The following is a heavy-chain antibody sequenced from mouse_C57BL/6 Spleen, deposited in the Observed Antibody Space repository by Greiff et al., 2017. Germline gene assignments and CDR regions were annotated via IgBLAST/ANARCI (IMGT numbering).Heavy chain of an antibody. J-gene: IGHJ4*01. Sequence: VQLQQSGPELVKPGASVKISCKASGYAFSSSWMNWVKQRPGKGLEWIGRIYPGDGDTNYNGKFKGKATLTADKSSSTAYMQLSRLTSEDSAVYFGASDCGSNHGAMDYWGQGTSVTVSS. D-gene: IGHD1-1*01. CDR2: IYPGDGDT. CDR3: ASDCGSNHGAMDY. CDR1: GYAFSSSW. V-gene: IGHV1-82*01.